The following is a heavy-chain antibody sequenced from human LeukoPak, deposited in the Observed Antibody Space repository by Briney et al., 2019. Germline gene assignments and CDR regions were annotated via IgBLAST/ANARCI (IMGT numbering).Heavy chain of an antibody. CDR2: IYYSGST. J-gene: IGHJ6*02. D-gene: IGHD3-10*01. V-gene: IGHV4-59*01. Sequence: SETLPLTCTVSGGSINSYYWTWIRQPPGKGLEWIGYIYYSGSTHYNPSLNSRVTISMDTSKNHFSPKLSSVTAADTAIYYCARTSRHFYGSGSNLTPWPADMDVWGQGTKVTVSS. CDR1: GGSINSYY. CDR3: ARTSRHFYGSGSNLTPWPADMDV.